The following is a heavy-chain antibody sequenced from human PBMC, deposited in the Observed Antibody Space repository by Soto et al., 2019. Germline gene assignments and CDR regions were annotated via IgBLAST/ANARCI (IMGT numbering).Heavy chain of an antibody. J-gene: IGHJ5*02. D-gene: IGHD6-19*01. V-gene: IGHV4-39*01. CDR2: IYYSGST. CDR3: ARHYSSGSRNWFDP. CDR1: RGSIIVRSYC. Sequence: PSETQSLSWSVARGSIIVRSYCWVLVRQLPGKGLEWIGSIYYSGSTYYNPSHRSRVTISVDTSKNQFSLKLSSVTAADTAVFYCARHYSSGSRNWFDPWGQGTLVTVSS.